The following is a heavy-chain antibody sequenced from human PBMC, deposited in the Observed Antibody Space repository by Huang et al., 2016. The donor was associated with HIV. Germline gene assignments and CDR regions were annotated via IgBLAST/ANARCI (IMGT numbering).Heavy chain of an antibody. V-gene: IGHV3-74*01. J-gene: IGHJ3*02. CDR1: GFKFSNYW. Sequence: EEHLVESGGGLVQPGGSLRFSCEASGFKFSNYWMQWVRQAPGKGRRGVSRIKIDGRTTDYADSVKGRFTISRDNAKNTLYLQMSSLTAEDTAIYYCARAGGFEIWGQGTVVTVSS. CDR2: IKIDGRTT. D-gene: IGHD2-15*01. CDR3: ARAGGFEI.